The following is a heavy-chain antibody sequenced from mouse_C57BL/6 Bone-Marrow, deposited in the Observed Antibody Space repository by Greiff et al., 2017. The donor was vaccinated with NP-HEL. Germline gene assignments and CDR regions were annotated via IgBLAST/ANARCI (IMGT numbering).Heavy chain of an antibody. CDR3: ARVSGNYGD. Sequence: VQLQQSGAELVKPGASVKLSCKASGYTFTSYWMQWVKQRPGQGLGWIGEIDPSDSYTNYNQKFKGKATLTVDTSSSTAYMQLSSLTSEDSAVYYCARVSGNYGDWGTGTTVTVSS. V-gene: IGHV1-50*01. D-gene: IGHD2-1*01. J-gene: IGHJ1*03. CDR1: GYTFTSYW. CDR2: IDPSDSYT.